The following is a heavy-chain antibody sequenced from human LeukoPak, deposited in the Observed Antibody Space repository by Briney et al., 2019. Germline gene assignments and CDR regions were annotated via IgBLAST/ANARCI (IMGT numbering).Heavy chain of an antibody. CDR3: ARDPSGYYYYYYYYYMDV. Sequence: GGSLRLSCAASGFTFSSYSMNWVRQAPGKGLEWVSSISSSSSYIYYADSVKGRFTISRDNAKNSLYLQMNSLRAEDTAVYYCARDPSGYYYYYYYYYMDVWGKGTTVTVSS. CDR1: GFTFSSYS. V-gene: IGHV3-21*01. D-gene: IGHD3-22*01. CDR2: ISSSSSYI. J-gene: IGHJ6*03.